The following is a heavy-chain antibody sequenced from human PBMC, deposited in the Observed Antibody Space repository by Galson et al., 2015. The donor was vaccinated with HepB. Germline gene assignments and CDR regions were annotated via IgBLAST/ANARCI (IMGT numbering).Heavy chain of an antibody. J-gene: IGHJ4*02. CDR2: ISWDGGST. CDR3: AKGDPLSGNYYFLDY. V-gene: IGHV3-43*01. CDR1: GFTFDDYT. D-gene: IGHD1-26*01. Sequence: SLRLSCAASGFTFDDYTMHWVRQAPGKGLEWVSLISWDGGSTYYADSVKGRFTISRDNSKNSLYLQVNSLRPEDTAVYHCAKGDPLSGNYYFLDYWGQGNLVTVSS.